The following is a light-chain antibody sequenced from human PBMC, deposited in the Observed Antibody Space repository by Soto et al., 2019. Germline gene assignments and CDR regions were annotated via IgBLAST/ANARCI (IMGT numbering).Light chain of an antibody. CDR2: SAF. CDR1: QSVNSN. CDR3: QQRSNWPIT. V-gene: IGKV3-11*01. J-gene: IGKJ5*01. Sequence: EIVMTQSPSTLSVSPGERATLSCRASQSVNSNLAWYQQKPGQAPRLLIYSAFNRATGIPDRFSGSGSGTDFTLTISRLEPEDFAVYYCQQRSNWPITFGQGTRLEIK.